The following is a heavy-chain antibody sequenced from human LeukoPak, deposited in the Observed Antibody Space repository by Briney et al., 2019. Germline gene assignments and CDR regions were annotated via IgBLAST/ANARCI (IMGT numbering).Heavy chain of an antibody. CDR3: TSLRTAVPHAGEAYDI. CDR1: GFTFSSYW. V-gene: IGHV3-7*01. J-gene: IGHJ3*02. CDR2: IKQDGSDK. D-gene: IGHD2-2*01. Sequence: PGGSLRLSCEASGFTFSSYWMSWVRQAPGKGPEWVANIKQDGSDKYYADSVKGRFTVSRDNAKNSLYLQMNSLRAEDTAVYYCTSLRTAVPHAGEAYDIWGQGTLVTASS.